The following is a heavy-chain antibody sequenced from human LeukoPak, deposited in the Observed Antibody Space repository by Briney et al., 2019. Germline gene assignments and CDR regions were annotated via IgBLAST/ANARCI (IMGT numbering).Heavy chain of an antibody. V-gene: IGHV4-30-4*01. Sequence: TSQTLSLTCTVSGGSISSGDYYWSWIRQPPGKGLEWIGYIYYSGSTYCNPSLKSRVTISVDTSKNQFSLSLSSVTAADTAVYYCARDAGMFNYWGQGTLVTVSS. J-gene: IGHJ4*02. D-gene: IGHD1-1*01. CDR3: ARDAGMFNY. CDR2: IYYSGST. CDR1: GGSISSGDYY.